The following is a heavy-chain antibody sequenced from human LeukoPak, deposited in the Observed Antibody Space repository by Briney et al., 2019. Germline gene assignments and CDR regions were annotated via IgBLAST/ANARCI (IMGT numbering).Heavy chain of an antibody. CDR1: GGSISSYY. Sequence: SEALSLTCNISGGSISSYYWNWIRQPPGKGLEWIGYIYYSGSTNCNPSLKSRVTMSVDTSKNQFSLNLTSVTAADTAVYYCARSYGDYINFDYWGQGILVTVSS. J-gene: IGHJ4*02. D-gene: IGHD4-17*01. CDR3: ARSYGDYINFDY. V-gene: IGHV4-59*01. CDR2: IYYSGST.